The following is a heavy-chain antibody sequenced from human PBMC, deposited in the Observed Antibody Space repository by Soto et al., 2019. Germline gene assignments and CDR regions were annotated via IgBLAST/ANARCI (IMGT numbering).Heavy chain of an antibody. J-gene: IGHJ4*02. CDR1: GFTFSSYS. D-gene: IGHD3-22*01. CDR3: ARTFYSESGGSYY. CDR2: ISSSSSCI. V-gene: IGHV3-21*04. Sequence: PGGSLRLSCAASGFTFSSYSMNCVRQAPGKGLEWVSSISSSSSCIYYADSVKGRFTISRDTAKNTLYLQMNNLRADDTAEYYCARTFYSESGGSYYWGQGAPVTVSS.